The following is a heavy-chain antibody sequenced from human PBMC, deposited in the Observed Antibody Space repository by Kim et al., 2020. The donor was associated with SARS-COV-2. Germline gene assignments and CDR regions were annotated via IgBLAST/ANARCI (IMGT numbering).Heavy chain of an antibody. Sequence: SETLSLTCTVSGGSISSSSYYWGWIRQPPGKGLEWIGSIYYSGSTYYNPSLKSRVTISVDTSKNQFSLKLSSVTAADTAVYYCARPATKENYYYGMDVWGQGTTVTVSS. V-gene: IGHV4-39*01. D-gene: IGHD5-12*01. J-gene: IGHJ6*02. CDR3: ARPATKENYYYGMDV. CDR1: GGSISSSSYY. CDR2: IYYSGST.